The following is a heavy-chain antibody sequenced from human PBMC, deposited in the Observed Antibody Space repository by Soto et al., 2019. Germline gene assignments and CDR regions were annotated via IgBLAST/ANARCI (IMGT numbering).Heavy chain of an antibody. J-gene: IGHJ4*02. Sequence: PGGSLRLSCAASGFSFSTYAMSWVRQAPGEGLEWVSGISGSGGVTYFADSVKGRFTISRDNSKNTLYLQMNSLRAEDTAVYYCAKRQGSSLGAWHFDYWGQGTLVTVSS. CDR3: AKRQGSSLGAWHFDY. CDR1: GFSFSTYA. CDR2: ISGSGGVT. D-gene: IGHD2-15*01. V-gene: IGHV3-23*01.